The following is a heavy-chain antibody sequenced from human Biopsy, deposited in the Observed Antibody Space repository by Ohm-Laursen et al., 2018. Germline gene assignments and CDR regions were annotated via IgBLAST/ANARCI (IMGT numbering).Heavy chain of an antibody. J-gene: IGHJ4*02. Sequence: SLRLSCSASGFTVSTTYMSWVRQAPGKGLEWVSIIYLGGNTYYTDSVKGRFTISRDNSKNALYLQMNSLRPADTAKYYCVRGRAYWGQGTLVTVSS. CDR3: VRGRAY. CDR2: IYLGGNT. CDR1: GFTVSTTY. V-gene: IGHV3-53*01.